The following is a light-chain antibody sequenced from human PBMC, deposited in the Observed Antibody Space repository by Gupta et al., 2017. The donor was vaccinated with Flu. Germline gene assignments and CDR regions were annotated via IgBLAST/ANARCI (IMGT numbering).Light chain of an antibody. V-gene: IGKV4-1*01. J-gene: IGKJ3*01. CDR3: QQYYDTPS. CDR1: QSVKYSSDSKNY. Sequence: INCKSSQSVKYSSDSKNYLAWYQQKPGQPPKLLMYWASTRESGVPDRFSGSGSETDFTLTISSLQAEDVAVYYCQQYYDTPSFGPGTTLDIK. CDR2: WAS.